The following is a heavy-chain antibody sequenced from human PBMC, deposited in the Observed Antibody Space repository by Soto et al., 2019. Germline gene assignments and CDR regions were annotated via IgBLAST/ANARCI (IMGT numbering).Heavy chain of an antibody. D-gene: IGHD3-3*01. CDR3: ARGHDFWSGYYPY. V-gene: IGHV4-30-4*01. Sequence: SETLSLTCTVSGCSTSSGDDYWSWIRQPPGKGLEWIGCIYDSGNTYYNPPLKSPMTISIDTSKNQFSLNLSSVTAADTAVYYCARGHDFWSGYYPYWGQGTLVTVSS. CDR2: IYDSGNT. J-gene: IGHJ4*02. CDR1: GCSTSSGDDY.